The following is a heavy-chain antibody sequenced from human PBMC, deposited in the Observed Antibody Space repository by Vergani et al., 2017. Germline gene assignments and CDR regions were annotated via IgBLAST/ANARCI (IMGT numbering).Heavy chain of an antibody. CDR2: LYTSGST. CDR3: ARGLRCGELLNGWFDP. V-gene: IGHV4-61*02. J-gene: IGHJ5*02. Sequence: QLQLQESGPGLVKPSQTLSLTCTVSGGSISSGSYYWSWIRQPAGKGLEWIGRLYTSGSTNYNPSLKSRVTIAVDTSKNQFSLKLSSVTAADTAVYYCARGLRCGELLNGWFDPWGQGTLVTVSS. D-gene: IGHD3-10*01. CDR1: GGSISSGSYY.